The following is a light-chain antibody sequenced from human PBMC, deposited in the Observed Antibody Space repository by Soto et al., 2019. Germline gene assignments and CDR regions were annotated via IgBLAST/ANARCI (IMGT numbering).Light chain of an antibody. CDR2: TLS. Sequence: DIVMTQTPLSLPVTPGEPASISCRSSQSLLDSDDGNTYLDWYLQKPGQSPQLLIYTLSYRPSGVPDRFSGSGSGTNFTLKISRVEAEDVGVYYCMQRIEFYTFGQGTKLEIK. CDR3: MQRIEFYT. CDR1: QSLLDSDDGNTY. J-gene: IGKJ2*01. V-gene: IGKV2-40*01.